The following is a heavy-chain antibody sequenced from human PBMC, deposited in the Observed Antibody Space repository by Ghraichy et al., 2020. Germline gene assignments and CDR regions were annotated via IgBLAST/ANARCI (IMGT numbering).Heavy chain of an antibody. CDR3: AKNGAFGVGTHNWFDT. CDR2: INSAGSST. CDR1: GFTFSSYW. J-gene: IGHJ5*02. Sequence: GGSLRLSCVASGFTFSSYWMHWVRQAPGKGLVWVSRINSAGSSTSYADSVKGRFTISRDMSKNTLYLQMSSLRAEDTAVYYCAKNGAFGVGTHNWFDTWGQGTLVTVSS. V-gene: IGHV3-74*01. D-gene: IGHD3-3*01.